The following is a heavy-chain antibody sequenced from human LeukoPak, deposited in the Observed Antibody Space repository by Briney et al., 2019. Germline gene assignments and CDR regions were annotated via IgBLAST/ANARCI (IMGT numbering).Heavy chain of an antibody. Sequence: GGSLRLSCVASAFSDKSNYMSWVRQAPGKGLEWVSVSYPGGSTYYEDSVKGRFTVSSDVSKNTLYLQMNNLRGEDTAVYYCASRHCSGENCYAGPLDFWGQGIQVTVSS. CDR3: ASRHCSGENCYAGPLDF. CDR1: AFSDKSNY. D-gene: IGHD2-8*02. J-gene: IGHJ4*02. CDR2: SYPGGST. V-gene: IGHV3-53*01.